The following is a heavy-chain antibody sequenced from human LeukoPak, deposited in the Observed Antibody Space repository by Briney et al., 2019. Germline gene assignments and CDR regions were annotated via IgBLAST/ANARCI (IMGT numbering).Heavy chain of an antibody. CDR2: ISHNGYTM. D-gene: IGHD3-22*01. CDR3: ARWETQYSYDSSGYFYYYYYLDV. Sequence: GGSLRLSCAASGFTFSDYYMSWIRQAPGKGLEWVSYISHNGYTMYDADSVKGRFTISRDNAKNSLYLQMNSLRAEDTAVYYCARWETQYSYDSSGYFYYYYYLDVWGKGTTVTISS. J-gene: IGHJ6*03. V-gene: IGHV3-11*04. CDR1: GFTFSDYY.